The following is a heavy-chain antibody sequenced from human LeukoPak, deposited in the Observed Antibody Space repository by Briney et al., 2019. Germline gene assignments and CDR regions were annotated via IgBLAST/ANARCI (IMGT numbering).Heavy chain of an antibody. Sequence: GGSLRLSCAASGFIFSSYVMGWVRQAPGKGLEWVSTISGSGVSAYYADSVKGRFTISRDNSKNTLYLQMNSLRAEDTAVYYCARGYNAFDYWGQGTLVTVSS. CDR1: GFIFSSYV. CDR3: ARGYNAFDY. D-gene: IGHD5-24*01. J-gene: IGHJ4*02. V-gene: IGHV3-23*01. CDR2: ISGSGVSA.